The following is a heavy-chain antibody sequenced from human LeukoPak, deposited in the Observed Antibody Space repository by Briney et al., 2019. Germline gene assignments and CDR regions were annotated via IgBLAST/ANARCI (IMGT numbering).Heavy chain of an antibody. D-gene: IGHD2-15*01. Sequence: PPGRSLRLSCATSGFTFNTYSTNWVRQAPGNRLEWLSYISSSSSTSYYADSMKGRSTISRDNTKNSLYLQMNSLRDDDTAVYYCARDRIRGGGTYSFDSGGEGTLVTVS. J-gene: IGHJ4*02. CDR1: GFTFNTYS. CDR2: ISSSSSTS. V-gene: IGHV3-48*02. CDR3: ARDRIRGGGTYSFDS.